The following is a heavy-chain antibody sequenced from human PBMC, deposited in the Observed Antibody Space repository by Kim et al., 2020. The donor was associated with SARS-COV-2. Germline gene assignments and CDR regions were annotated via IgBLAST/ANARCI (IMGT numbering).Heavy chain of an antibody. CDR3: ARGGLKHRIRIITAPFDY. J-gene: IGHJ4*02. V-gene: IGHV3-30*04. D-gene: IGHD5-18*01. Sequence: GGSLRLSCAASGFTFSSYAMHWVRQAPGKGLEWVAVISYDGSNKYYADSVKGRFTISRDNSKNTLYLQMNSLRAEDTAVYYCARGGLKHRIRIITAPFDYWGQGTLVTVSS. CDR2: ISYDGSNK. CDR1: GFTFSSYA.